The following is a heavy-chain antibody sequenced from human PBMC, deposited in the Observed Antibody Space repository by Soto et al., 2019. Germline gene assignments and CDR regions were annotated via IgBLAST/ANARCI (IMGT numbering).Heavy chain of an antibody. D-gene: IGHD3-22*01. CDR1: GFTFSSYA. Sequence: EVQLLESGGGLVQPGGSLRLSCAASGFTFSSYAMRWVRQAPGKGLGWVSAISGSGGSTYYADSVKGRFTISRDNSKNTLYLQMNSLRAEDTAVYYCAKEVGSYYYDSSGYLDYYYYYCMDVWGQGTTVTVSS. CDR2: ISGSGGST. CDR3: AKEVGSYYYDSSGYLDYYYYYCMDV. V-gene: IGHV3-23*01. J-gene: IGHJ6*02.